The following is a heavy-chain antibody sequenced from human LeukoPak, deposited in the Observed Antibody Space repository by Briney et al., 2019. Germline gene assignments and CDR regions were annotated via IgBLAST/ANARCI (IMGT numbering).Heavy chain of an antibody. D-gene: IGHD4-17*01. CDR3: ARDLGDDYGDSGYFQH. CDR2: IYSGGST. CDR1: GFTVSSSY. J-gene: IGHJ1*01. V-gene: IGHV3-53*01. Sequence: GGSLRLSCAASGFTVSSSYMSWVRQDPGKGLEWVSVIYSGGSTYYADSVKGRFTISRDNSKNTLYLQMNSLRAEDTAVYYCARDLGDDYGDSGYFQHWGQGTLVTVPS.